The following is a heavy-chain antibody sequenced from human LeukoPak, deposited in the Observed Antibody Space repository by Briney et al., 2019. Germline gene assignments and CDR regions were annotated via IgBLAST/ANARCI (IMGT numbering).Heavy chain of an antibody. V-gene: IGHV3-74*01. Sequence: GGSLRLSCTASGFTFSSYWMQWVRQVAGKGLVWVSRINGDGSSPSYADSVKGRFTISRDNSKNTLYLQMNNLSAEDTAVYYCARETSGSFPYWGQGTLVTVSS. J-gene: IGHJ4*02. D-gene: IGHD2-15*01. CDR1: GFTFSSYW. CDR3: ARETSGSFPY. CDR2: INGDGSSP.